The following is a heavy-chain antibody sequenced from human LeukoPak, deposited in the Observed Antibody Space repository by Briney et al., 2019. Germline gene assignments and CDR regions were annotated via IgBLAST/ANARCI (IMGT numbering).Heavy chain of an antibody. V-gene: IGHV4-34*01. CDR2: INHSGST. D-gene: IGHD3-22*01. J-gene: IGHJ4*02. CDR1: GGSFSCYY. CDR3: AGPHYYDSSGYYYYFDY. Sequence: SETLSLTCAVYGGSFSCYYWSGIRQPPGKGLEWIGEINHSGSTNYNPSLKSRVTISVDTSKNQFSLKLSSVTAADTAVYYCAGPHYYDSSGYYYYFDYWGQGTLVTVSS.